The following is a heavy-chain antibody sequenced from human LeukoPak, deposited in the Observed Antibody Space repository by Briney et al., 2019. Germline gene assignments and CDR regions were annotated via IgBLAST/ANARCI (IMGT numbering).Heavy chain of an antibody. CDR3: AELGITMIGGV. V-gene: IGHV3-48*03. CDR1: EITFSSYG. CDR2: ISSSGSTI. J-gene: IGHJ6*04. Sequence: PGGSLRLSCAASEITFSSYGMHWVRQAPGKGLEWVSYISSSGSTIYYADSVKGRFTISRDNAKNSLYLQMNSLRAEDTAVYYCAELGITMIGGVWGKGTTVTISS. D-gene: IGHD3-10*02.